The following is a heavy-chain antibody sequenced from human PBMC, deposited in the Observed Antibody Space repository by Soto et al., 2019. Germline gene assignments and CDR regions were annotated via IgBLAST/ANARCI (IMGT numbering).Heavy chain of an antibody. V-gene: IGHV4-31*03. CDR3: ASTEDFFDY. CDR2: IFYSGST. J-gene: IGHJ4*02. Sequence: SETLSLTCSVSGVSLTSGTYYWSWIRQHPGRGLEWIGYIFYSGSTDYNPSLKSRVNISVDTSKNQFSLKLSSVTAADTAVYYCASTEDFFDYWGQGTLVTVSS. CDR1: GVSLTSGTYY.